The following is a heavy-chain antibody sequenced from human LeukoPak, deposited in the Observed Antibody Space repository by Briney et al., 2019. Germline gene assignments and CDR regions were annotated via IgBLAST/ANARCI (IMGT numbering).Heavy chain of an antibody. CDR3: AREGYYDSSGYYYAPLIDY. D-gene: IGHD3-22*01. V-gene: IGHV3-30*02. J-gene: IGHJ4*02. Sequence: AGGSLRLSCVASGFTFSNYDMHWVRQAPGKGLEWVASMRNDGSQIYHADSVKGRFTISRDNSKNTLYLQMNSLRAEDTAVYYCAREGYYDSSGYYYAPLIDYWGQGTLVTVSS. CDR2: MRNDGSQI. CDR1: GFTFSNYD.